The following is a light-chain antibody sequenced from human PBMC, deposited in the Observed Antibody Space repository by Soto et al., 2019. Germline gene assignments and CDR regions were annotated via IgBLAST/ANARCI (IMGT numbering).Light chain of an antibody. V-gene: IGLV2-14*01. J-gene: IGLJ1*01. CDR2: DVS. Sequence: QSALTHPASVSGSPGQSITISCTGTRSDVGGYNYVSWYQQHPGKAPKLMIYDVSNRPSGVSNRFSGSKSGNTASLTISGLQAEDEADYYCSSYTSSSTLLYVFGTGTKLTVL. CDR1: RSDVGGYNY. CDR3: SSYTSSSTLLYV.